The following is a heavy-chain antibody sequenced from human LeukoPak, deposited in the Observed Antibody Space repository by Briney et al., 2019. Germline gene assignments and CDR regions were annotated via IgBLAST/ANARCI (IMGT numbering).Heavy chain of an antibody. Sequence: EPGGSLRLSCAASGFTFSNAWMTWVRQAPGKGLEWVGRIKSNADGGTTDYAAPVNARFTISRDDSKNTLYLQMNSLKTEDTAVYYCTTQIGDYWGQGTLVTVSS. CDR2: IKSNADGGTT. CDR3: TTQIGDY. J-gene: IGHJ4*02. D-gene: IGHD2/OR15-2a*01. V-gene: IGHV3-15*01. CDR1: GFTFSNAW.